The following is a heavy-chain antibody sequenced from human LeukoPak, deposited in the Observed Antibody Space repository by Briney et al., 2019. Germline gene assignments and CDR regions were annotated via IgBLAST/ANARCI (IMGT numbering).Heavy chain of an antibody. Sequence: GGSLRLSCAASGFTFSSYSLNWVRQAPGKGLEWVSSISSSSSYIYYADSVKGRFTTSRDNAKNSLYLQMNSLRAEDTAVYYCARHYDSNSYGPGYWGQGTLVTVSS. V-gene: IGHV3-21*01. CDR3: ARHYDSNSYGPGY. J-gene: IGHJ4*02. CDR1: GFTFSSYS. D-gene: IGHD3-22*01. CDR2: ISSSSSYI.